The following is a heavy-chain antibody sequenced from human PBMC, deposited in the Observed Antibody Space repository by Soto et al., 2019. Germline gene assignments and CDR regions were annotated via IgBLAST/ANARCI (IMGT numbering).Heavy chain of an antibody. CDR3: AKDLVIAVSARRAFDI. V-gene: IGHV4-4*02. CDR1: GASISNDNW. D-gene: IGHD6-19*01. J-gene: IGHJ3*02. CDR2: IYHSGST. Sequence: PSETLSLTCDVSGASISNDNWWSWVRQPPGKGLEWIGEIYHSGSTNYNPSLKSRVTISVDKSKNQFSLKLSSVTAADTAVYYCAKDLVIAVSARRAFDIWGQGTMVTVSS.